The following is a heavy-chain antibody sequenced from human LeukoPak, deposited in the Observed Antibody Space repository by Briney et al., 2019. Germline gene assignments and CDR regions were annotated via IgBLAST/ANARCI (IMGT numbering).Heavy chain of an antibody. CDR2: ISAYNGNT. CDR1: GYTFTSYG. D-gene: IGHD5-18*01. CDR3: ARVDTAMDPFDY. Sequence: ASVKVSCKASGYTFTSYGISWVRQAPGQGLEWMGWISAYNGNTNYAQKLQGRVTMTTDTSTSTAYMELRSLRSDNTAVYYCARVDTAMDPFDYWGQGTLVTVSS. J-gene: IGHJ4*02. V-gene: IGHV1-18*01.